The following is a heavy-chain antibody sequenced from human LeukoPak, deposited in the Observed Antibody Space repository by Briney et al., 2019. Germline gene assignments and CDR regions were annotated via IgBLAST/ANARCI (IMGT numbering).Heavy chain of an antibody. CDR3: AKLISFSQWLDSDY. Sequence: QSGGSLRLSCAASGFTFSSYAMHWVRQAPGKGLEWVAVISYDGSNKYYADSVKGRFTISRDNSKNTLYLQMKSLTAEDTAVYYCAKLISFSQWLDSDYWGQGTLVTVSS. V-gene: IGHV3-30-3*02. D-gene: IGHD6-19*01. CDR2: ISYDGSNK. CDR1: GFTFSSYA. J-gene: IGHJ4*02.